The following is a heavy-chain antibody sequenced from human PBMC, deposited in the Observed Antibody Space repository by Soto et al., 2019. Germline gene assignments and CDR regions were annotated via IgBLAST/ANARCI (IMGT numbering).Heavy chain of an antibody. Sequence: QVQLQESGPGLVKPSETLSLTCTVSGGSISNYYWTWIRQPPGKGLEWIGYINYRGSTNYNPSLKSRVTISVDTSKNQFSLKLSSVTAADTAVYYCAKLPGADYGGIVDPWGQGTLVTVSS. V-gene: IGHV4-59*01. CDR2: INYRGST. CDR3: AKLPGADYGGIVDP. D-gene: IGHD4-17*01. CDR1: GGSISNYY. J-gene: IGHJ5*02.